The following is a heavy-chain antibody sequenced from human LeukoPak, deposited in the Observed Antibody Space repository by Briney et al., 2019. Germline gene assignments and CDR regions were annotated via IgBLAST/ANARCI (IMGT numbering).Heavy chain of an antibody. CDR3: AREYGSSSFDY. CDR2: IYHSGNT. CDR1: SYSITSGHF. D-gene: IGHD2-15*01. J-gene: IGHJ4*02. V-gene: IGHV4-38-2*02. Sequence: PSETLSLTCAVSSYSITSGHFWGWIRQPPGKGLEWIASIYHSGNTYYNPSLKSRVTISVDTSKNQFSRKLSSVTAADTALYYCAREYGSSSFDYWGQGTLVTVSS.